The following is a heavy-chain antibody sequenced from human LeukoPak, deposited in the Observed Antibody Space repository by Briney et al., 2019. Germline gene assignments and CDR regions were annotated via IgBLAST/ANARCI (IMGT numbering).Heavy chain of an antibody. CDR1: GGTFSSYA. D-gene: IGHD6-19*01. Sequence: GASVKVSCKASGGTFSSYAISWVRQAPGQGLEWMGRIIPIFGIANYAQKFQGRVTITADKSTSTAYMELSSLRSEDTAVYYCASNIAVAGTEWFDPWGQGTLVTVSS. V-gene: IGHV1-69*04. J-gene: IGHJ5*02. CDR3: ASNIAVAGTEWFDP. CDR2: IIPIFGIA.